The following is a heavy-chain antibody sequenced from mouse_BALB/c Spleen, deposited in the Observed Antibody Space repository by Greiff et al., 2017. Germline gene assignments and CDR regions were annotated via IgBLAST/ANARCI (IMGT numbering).Heavy chain of an antibody. CDR2: ISNGGGST. Sequence: EVHLVESGGGLVQPGGSLKLSCAASGFTFSSYTMSWVRQTPEKRLEWVAYISNGGGSTYYPDTVKGRFTISRDNAKNTLYLQMSSLKSEDTAMYYCARHYYYGSSYGFAYWGQGTLVTVSA. V-gene: IGHV5-12-2*01. D-gene: IGHD1-1*01. J-gene: IGHJ3*01. CDR3: ARHYYYGSSYGFAY. CDR1: GFTFSSYT.